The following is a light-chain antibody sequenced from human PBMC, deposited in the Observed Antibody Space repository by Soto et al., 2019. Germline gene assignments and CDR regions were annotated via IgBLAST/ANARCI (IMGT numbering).Light chain of an antibody. Sequence: DIQMTQSPSSLSASVEDRVIITCRASQSISNHLNWYQQKPGKAPKLLIFAASSLQSGVPSRFSGSRSGPDFTLTISSLQPEDFATYYCQHLAGTFGQGTKLEMK. CDR2: AAS. CDR1: QSISNH. CDR3: QHLAGT. V-gene: IGKV1-39*01. J-gene: IGKJ2*01.